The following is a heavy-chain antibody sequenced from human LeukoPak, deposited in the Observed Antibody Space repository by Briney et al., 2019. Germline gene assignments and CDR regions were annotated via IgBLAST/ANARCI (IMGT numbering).Heavy chain of an antibody. CDR1: GFTVSSNY. Sequence: GGSLRLSCAASGFTVSSNYMSWVRQAPGKGLEWVSVIYSGGSTYYADSVKGRFTISRDKSKNTLYVQMNSLRAEDTAVYYCAREHGDYGPDAFDIWGQGTMVTVSS. CDR2: IYSGGST. D-gene: IGHD4-17*01. CDR3: AREHGDYGPDAFDI. V-gene: IGHV3-53*01. J-gene: IGHJ3*02.